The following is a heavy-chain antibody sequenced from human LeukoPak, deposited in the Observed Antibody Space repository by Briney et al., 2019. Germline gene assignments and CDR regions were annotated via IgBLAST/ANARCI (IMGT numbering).Heavy chain of an antibody. Sequence: GGSLRLSCAATGFTFNSYEMNWVRQPPGKGLEWVSSISSSGSYIFYADSLKDRFTISRDNAKNSLYLQMNSLRAEDTAVYYCAREQTPTTDYYYYGMDVWGQGTTVTVSS. CDR1: GFTFNSYE. D-gene: IGHD1-14*01. V-gene: IGHV3-21*01. J-gene: IGHJ6*02. CDR2: ISSSGSYI. CDR3: AREQTPTTDYYYYGMDV.